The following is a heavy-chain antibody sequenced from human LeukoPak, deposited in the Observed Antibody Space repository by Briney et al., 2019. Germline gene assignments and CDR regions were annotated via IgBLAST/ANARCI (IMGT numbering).Heavy chain of an antibody. J-gene: IGHJ4*02. CDR3: ARDSDCSGGSCYDY. CDR1: GGSISSSSYY. V-gene: IGHV4-39*07. CDR2: IYYSGST. D-gene: IGHD2-15*01. Sequence: SETLSLTCTVSGGSISSSSYYWGWIRQPPGKGLEWIGSIYYSGSTYYNPSLKSRVTISVDTSKNQFSLKLSSVTAADTAVYYCARDSDCSGGSCYDYWGQGTLVTVSS.